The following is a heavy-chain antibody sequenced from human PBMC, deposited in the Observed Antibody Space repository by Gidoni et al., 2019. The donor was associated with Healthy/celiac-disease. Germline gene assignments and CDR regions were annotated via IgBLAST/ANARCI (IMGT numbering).Heavy chain of an antibody. CDR2: IYYRGST. CDR1: GGSISSYY. Sequence: QVQLQESGPGLVKPSETLSLTCTVSGGSISSYYWSWIRQPPGKGLEWIGYIYYRGSTNYNPSLKSRVTISVDTSKNQFSLKLSSVTAADTAVYYCARGNVRFLDALDGMDVWGQGTTVTVSS. V-gene: IGHV4-59*01. D-gene: IGHD3-3*01. CDR3: ARGNVRFLDALDGMDV. J-gene: IGHJ6*02.